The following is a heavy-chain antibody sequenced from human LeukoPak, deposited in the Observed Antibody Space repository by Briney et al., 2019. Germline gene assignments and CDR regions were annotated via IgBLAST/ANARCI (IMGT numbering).Heavy chain of an antibody. V-gene: IGHV1-69*06. Sequence: SVNVSYKASGGTFSSYAISWVRQAPGQGLEWMGGIIPIFGTANYAQKFQGRVTITADKSTSTAYMELSSLRSEDTAVYYCARSRGVGRYFDWFGAFDIWGQGTMVTVSS. D-gene: IGHD3-9*01. CDR3: ARSRGVGRYFDWFGAFDI. J-gene: IGHJ3*02. CDR2: IIPIFGTA. CDR1: GGTFSSYA.